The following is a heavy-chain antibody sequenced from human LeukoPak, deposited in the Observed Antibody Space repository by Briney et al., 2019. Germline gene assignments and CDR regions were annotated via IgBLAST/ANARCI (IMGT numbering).Heavy chain of an antibody. Sequence: PGGSLRLSCSASGLTFSTSTFNWVPQAPGQGLQWISYIGTRTGPIYYADSVRGRFTISRDDGRNSVHLQDTAVYYCARGAYRVLSYYYFHMDVWGEGTTVTVSS. V-gene: IGHV3-48*01. J-gene: IGHJ6*03. CDR1: GLTFSTST. CDR2: IGTRTGPI. D-gene: IGHD2-2*01. CDR3: ARGAYRVLSYYYFHMDV.